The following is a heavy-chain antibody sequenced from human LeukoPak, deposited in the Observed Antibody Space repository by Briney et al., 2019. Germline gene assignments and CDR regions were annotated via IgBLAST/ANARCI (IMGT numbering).Heavy chain of an antibody. V-gene: IGHV4-38-2*02. D-gene: IGHD3-22*01. CDR2: IYHSGTT. CDR1: GYSISSHYY. CDR3: ARDRELSYYDTSGYWYFDL. J-gene: IGHJ2*01. Sequence: SETLSLTCSVSGYSISSHYYWGWIRQPPGKGLEWIGSIYHSGTTYYNPSLKSRVTISVDTSKSQFSLKLSSVTAADTAVYYCARDRELSYYDTSGYWYFDLWGRGTLVTVSS.